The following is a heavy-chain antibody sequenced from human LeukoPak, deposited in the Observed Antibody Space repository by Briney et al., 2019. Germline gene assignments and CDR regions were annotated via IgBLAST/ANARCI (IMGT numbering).Heavy chain of an antibody. CDR1: GFTFSTYW. CDR2: ISGDGSTT. CDR3: ARGPLPKLDSSGYYSDY. J-gene: IGHJ4*02. V-gene: IGHV3-74*01. D-gene: IGHD3-22*01. Sequence: GGSLRLSCAASGFTFSTYWMHWVRQAPGKGLVWVSRISGDGSTTNYADSVKGRFSMSRDNAKNTLYLQMNSLRAEDTAVYYCARGPLPKLDSSGYYSDYWGQGTLVTVSS.